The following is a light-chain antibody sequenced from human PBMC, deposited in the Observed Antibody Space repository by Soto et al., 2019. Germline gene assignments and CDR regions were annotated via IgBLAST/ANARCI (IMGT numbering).Light chain of an antibody. CDR2: YDS. CDR1: NIGSKS. J-gene: IGLJ2*01. Sequence: SYELTQPPSVSVAPGKTARITCGGNNIGSKSVHWYQQKPGQAPVLVIYYDSDRPSGIPERFSGSNSGNTATMTISRVESGDEAVYYCQVLDSSSDHVVFGGGTKLTVL. V-gene: IGLV3-21*04. CDR3: QVLDSSSDHVV.